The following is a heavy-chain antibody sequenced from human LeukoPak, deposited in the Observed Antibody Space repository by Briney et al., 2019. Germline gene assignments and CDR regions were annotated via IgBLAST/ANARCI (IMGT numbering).Heavy chain of an antibody. V-gene: IGHV4-30-4*01. D-gene: IGHD5-12*01. CDR3: ARIYSGYADYYYGMDV. CDR1: GGSISSGDYY. Sequence: SETLSLTCTVSGGSISSGDYYWSWIRQPPGKGLEWIGYIYYSGSTYYNPSLKSRVTISVDTSKNQFSLKLSSVTAADTAVYYCARIYSGYADYYYGMDVWGQGP. CDR2: IYYSGST. J-gene: IGHJ6*02.